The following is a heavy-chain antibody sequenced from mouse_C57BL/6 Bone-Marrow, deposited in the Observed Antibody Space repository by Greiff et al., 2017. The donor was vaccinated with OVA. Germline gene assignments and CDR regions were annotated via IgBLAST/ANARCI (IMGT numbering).Heavy chain of an antibody. CDR2: IDPEPGGT. D-gene: IGHD2-4*01. V-gene: IGHV1-15*01. CDR1: GYTFTDYE. CDR3: TRGGDDYDSFAY. J-gene: IGHJ3*01. Sequence: VQLQQSGAELVRPGASVTLSCKASGYTFTDYEMHWVKQTPVHGLEWIGAIDPEPGGTAYNQKFKGRAILTADKSSSTAYMELRSLTSEDSAVYYCTRGGDDYDSFAYWGQGTLVTVSA.